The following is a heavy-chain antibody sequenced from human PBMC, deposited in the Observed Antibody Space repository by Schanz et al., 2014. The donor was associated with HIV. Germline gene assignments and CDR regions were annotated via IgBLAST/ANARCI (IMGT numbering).Heavy chain of an antibody. J-gene: IGHJ4*02. Sequence: EVQLLESGGGLVQPGGSLRLSCAASGFTFKTYWMSWVRQAPGKGLEWVSTISGSGGSQYYADSVKGRFTISRDNSKNTLYLQMNSLRAEDTAVYYCAKGLTIWLQPPFDYWGQGTLVTVSS. CDR1: GFTFKTYW. CDR2: ISGSGGSQ. V-gene: IGHV3-23*01. D-gene: IGHD5-12*01. CDR3: AKGLTIWLQPPFDY.